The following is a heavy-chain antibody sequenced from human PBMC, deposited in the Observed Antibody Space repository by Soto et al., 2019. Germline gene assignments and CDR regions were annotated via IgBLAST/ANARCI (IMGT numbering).Heavy chain of an antibody. CDR1: GFTVSSNY. Sequence: EVQLVESGGGLIQPGGSLRLSCAASGFTVSSNYMSWVRQAPGKGLEWVSVIYSGGSTYYADSVKGRFTISRDNSKNTLYLQMNSLRAEDTAVYYCARIHVWELANFDYWGQGTLVTVSS. J-gene: IGHJ4*02. V-gene: IGHV3-53*01. CDR3: ARIHVWELANFDY. CDR2: IYSGGST. D-gene: IGHD1-26*01.